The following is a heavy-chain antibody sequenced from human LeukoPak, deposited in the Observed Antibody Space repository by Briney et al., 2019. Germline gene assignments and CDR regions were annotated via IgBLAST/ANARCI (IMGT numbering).Heavy chain of an antibody. D-gene: IGHD5-24*01. V-gene: IGHV3-11*01. CDR1: GFTFSDYY. Sequence: GGSLRLSCAASGFTFSDYYMSWIRQAPGKGLEWVSYISSSGSTIYYADSVKGRFTISRDNAKNSPYLQMNSLRAEDTAVYYCARERDGYQNYFDYWGQGTLVTVSS. J-gene: IGHJ4*02. CDR3: ARERDGYQNYFDY. CDR2: ISSSGSTI.